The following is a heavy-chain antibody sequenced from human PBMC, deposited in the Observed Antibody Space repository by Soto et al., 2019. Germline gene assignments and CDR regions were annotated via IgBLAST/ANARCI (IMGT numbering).Heavy chain of an antibody. CDR1: GGSISSGDYY. CDR2: IYYSGST. J-gene: IGHJ4*02. V-gene: IGHV4-30-4*01. CDR3: ARTNFMTTGGGADY. D-gene: IGHD4-17*01. Sequence: QVQLQESGPGLVKPSQTLSLTCTVSGGSISSGDYYWSWIRQPPGKGLEWIGYIYYSGSTYYNPSPQSRVTIPVDTAKNQFSLKLSSVTAADTAVYYCARTNFMTTGGGADYWGQGTLVTVSS.